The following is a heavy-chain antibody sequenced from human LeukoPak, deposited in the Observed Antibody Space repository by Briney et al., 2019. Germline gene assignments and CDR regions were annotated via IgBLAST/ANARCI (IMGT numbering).Heavy chain of an antibody. CDR3: ARGGYCSSTSCLTYFDY. Sequence: SVKVSCKASGGTFSSYTISWVRQAPGQGLEWMGRIIPILGTANYAQKFQGRVTITADKSTSTAYMELSSLRSEDTAVYYCARGGYCSSTSCLTYFDYWGQGTLVTVSS. D-gene: IGHD2-2*01. CDR1: GGTFSSYT. V-gene: IGHV1-69*08. CDR2: IIPILGTA. J-gene: IGHJ4*02.